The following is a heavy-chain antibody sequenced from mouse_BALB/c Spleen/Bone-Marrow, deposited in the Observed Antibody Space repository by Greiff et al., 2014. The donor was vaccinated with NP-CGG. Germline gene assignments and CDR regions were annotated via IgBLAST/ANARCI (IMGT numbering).Heavy chain of an antibody. J-gene: IGHJ4*01. Sequence: VQLKESGAELVKPGASVKLSCTASGFNIKDTYMHWVKQRPEQGLEWIGRIDPANGNTKYDPKFQGKATITADTSSNTAYLQLSSLTSEDTAVYYCARWDGNHIYAMDHWGQGTSVTVSS. CDR3: ARWDGNHIYAMDH. CDR1: GFNIKDTY. V-gene: IGHV14-3*02. D-gene: IGHD2-1*01. CDR2: IDPANGNT.